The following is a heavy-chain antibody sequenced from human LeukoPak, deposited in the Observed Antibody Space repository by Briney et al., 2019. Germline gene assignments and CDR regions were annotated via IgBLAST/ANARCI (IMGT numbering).Heavy chain of an antibody. V-gene: IGHV1-46*01. CDR2: INPSGGST. J-gene: IGHJ4*02. Sequence: AAVTVSCKASGYTFTRYYMHWVRQAPRQGREWMGIINPSGGSTSYAQKFQGRVTMTRDTSTSTVYMELSSLRSEDTAVYYCARASSDLLTLDYWGQGTLVTVSS. CDR3: ARASSDLLTLDY. CDR1: GYTFTRYY. D-gene: IGHD6-19*01.